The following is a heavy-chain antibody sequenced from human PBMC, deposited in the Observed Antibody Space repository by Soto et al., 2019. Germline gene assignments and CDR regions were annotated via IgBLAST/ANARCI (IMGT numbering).Heavy chain of an antibody. CDR2: ISAYNGNT. CDR3: ARHLPFDSSGPNDAFDI. J-gene: IGHJ3*02. D-gene: IGHD3-22*01. Sequence: ASVKVSCKASGGTFSSYTISWVRQAPGQGLEWMGWISAYNGNTNYAQKLQGRVTMTTDTSTSTAYMELRSLRSDDTAVYYCARHLPFDSSGPNDAFDIWGQGTMVTVSS. V-gene: IGHV1-18*01. CDR1: GGTFSSYT.